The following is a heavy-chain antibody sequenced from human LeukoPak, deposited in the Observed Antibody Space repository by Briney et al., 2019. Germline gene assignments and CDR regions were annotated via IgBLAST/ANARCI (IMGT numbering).Heavy chain of an antibody. V-gene: IGHV4-38-2*01. CDR1: GYSISSGYY. Sequence: SETLSLTCAVSGYSISSGYYWGRIRQPPGKGLEWIGSIYHSGSTYYNPSLESRVTISVDTSKNQFSLKLSSVTAADTAVYYCARRMAGITIFGWAFDIWGQGTMVTVSS. CDR3: ARRMAGITIFGWAFDI. J-gene: IGHJ3*02. CDR2: IYHSGST. D-gene: IGHD3-3*01.